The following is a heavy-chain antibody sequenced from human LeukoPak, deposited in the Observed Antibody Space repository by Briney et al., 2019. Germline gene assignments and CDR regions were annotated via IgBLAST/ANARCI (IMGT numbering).Heavy chain of an antibody. Sequence: GGSLRLSCAASASSFSSHGIYWVRQAPGKGLEWVAFMYNDENDKNYGDSVKGRFAISRDNSKNTVFLEMNSLRGDDAAVHYCATLVKTGSGGRGYFDHWGQGTLVTVSS. D-gene: IGHD2-8*02. CDR1: ASSFSSHG. CDR2: MYNDENDK. V-gene: IGHV3-30*02. CDR3: ATLVKTGSGGRGYFDH. J-gene: IGHJ4*02.